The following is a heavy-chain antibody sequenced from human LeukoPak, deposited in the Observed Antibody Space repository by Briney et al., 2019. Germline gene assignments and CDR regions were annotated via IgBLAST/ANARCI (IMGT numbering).Heavy chain of an antibody. CDR1: GGSISSSSYY. J-gene: IGHJ6*03. D-gene: IGHD2-2*01. CDR2: IYYSGST. Sequence: SETLSLTCTVSGGSISSSSYYWGWLRQPPGKGLEWIGSIYYSGSTYYNPSLKSRVTISVDTSKNQFSLKLSSVTAADTAVYYCARVPAARGYYYYYYMDVWGKGTTVTVSS. V-gene: IGHV4-39*01. CDR3: ARVPAARGYYYYYYMDV.